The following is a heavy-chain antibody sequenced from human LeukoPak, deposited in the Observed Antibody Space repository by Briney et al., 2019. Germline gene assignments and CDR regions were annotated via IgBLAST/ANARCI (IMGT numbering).Heavy chain of an antibody. D-gene: IGHD2-2*02. Sequence: GGSLRLSCTTSGFDFRAYWMGWVRQAPGKGLEWVSYISSSSSTIYYADSVKGRFTISRDNAKNSLYLQMNSLRAEDTAVYYCAITCSSTRCYIFQHWGQGTLVTVSS. J-gene: IGHJ1*01. CDR2: ISSSSSTI. CDR3: AITCSSTRCYIFQH. V-gene: IGHV3-48*01. CDR1: GFDFRAYW.